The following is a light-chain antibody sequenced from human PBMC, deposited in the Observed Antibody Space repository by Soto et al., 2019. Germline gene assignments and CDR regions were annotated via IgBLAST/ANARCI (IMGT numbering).Light chain of an antibody. CDR2: AAS. CDR1: QGISSF. V-gene: IGKV1-9*01. CDR3: QQVDVYPST. J-gene: IGKJ4*01. Sequence: IQLTQSPSSLSASVGDRVTITCRASQGISSFLAWYQQKPGKAPNLLIYAASTLQSGVPSRFSAGGSGTDFTLTIDRLQPEDFATYYCQQVDVYPSTFGGGTKVDIK.